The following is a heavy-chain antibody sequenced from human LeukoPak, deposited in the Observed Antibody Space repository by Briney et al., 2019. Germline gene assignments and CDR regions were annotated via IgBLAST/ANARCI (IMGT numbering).Heavy chain of an antibody. Sequence: SETLSLTCTVSGGSISSYYWSWLRQPPGKGLEWIGYIYYSGSTNYNPSLKSRVTISVDTSKNQFSLELSSVTAADTAVYYCASGAVAGGWYFDLWGRGTLVTVSS. CDR2: IYYSGST. D-gene: IGHD6-19*01. V-gene: IGHV4-59*01. CDR3: ASGAVAGGWYFDL. CDR1: GGSISSYY. J-gene: IGHJ2*01.